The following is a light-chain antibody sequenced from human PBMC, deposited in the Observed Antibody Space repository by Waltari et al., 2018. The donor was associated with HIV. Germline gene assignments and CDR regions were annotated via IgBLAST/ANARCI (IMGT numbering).Light chain of an antibody. CDR2: LNNDGSH. J-gene: IGLJ3*02. V-gene: IGLV4-69*01. CDR1: SGHSSYA. CDR3: QTWGTGIGV. Sequence: QPVLTQSPSASGSLGASVKLTCTLSSGHSSYAIAWHQQQPKKGPRYLMKLNNDGSHSKGDGIPDRFSGSSSGAERYLIISSLQSEDEADYYCQTWGTGIGVFGGGTKLTVL.